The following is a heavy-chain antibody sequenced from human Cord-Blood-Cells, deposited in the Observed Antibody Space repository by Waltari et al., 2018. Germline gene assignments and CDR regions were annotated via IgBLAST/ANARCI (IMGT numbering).Heavy chain of an antibody. CDR2: IIPIFGTA. J-gene: IGHJ3*02. CDR1: GGPFSSYA. CDR3: ARPSRRVTPGGAFDI. D-gene: IGHD4-4*01. Sequence: QVQLVQSGAEVKKPGSSVKVSCKASGGPFSSYAIRWVRQPPGQGLEWMGGIIPIFGTANYAQKFQGRVTITADESTSTAYMELSSLRSEDTAVYYCARPSRRVTPGGAFDIWGQGTMVTVSS. V-gene: IGHV1-69*01.